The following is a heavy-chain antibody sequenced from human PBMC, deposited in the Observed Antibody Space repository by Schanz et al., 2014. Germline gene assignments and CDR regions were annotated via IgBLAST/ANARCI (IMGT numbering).Heavy chain of an antibody. CDR1: GASISSSNW. J-gene: IGHJ4*02. CDR2: IYHSGNT. Sequence: QVQLQESGPGLVKPSGTLSLTCAVSGASISSSNWWSWVRQPPGKGLEWIGEIYHSGNTNYNASLKSRVTISVDKSKNQFSLKGRPVTAEDTAVYYCAKDLLYGAPMPLNHLDYWGQGTLVTVSS. D-gene: IGHD2-2*01. CDR3: AKDLLYGAPMPLNHLDY. V-gene: IGHV4-4*02.